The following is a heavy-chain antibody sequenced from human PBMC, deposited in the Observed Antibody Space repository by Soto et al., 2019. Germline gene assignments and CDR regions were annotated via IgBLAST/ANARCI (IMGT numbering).Heavy chain of an antibody. J-gene: IGHJ4*02. V-gene: IGHV1-46*01. Sequence: ASVKVSCKASGYTFTSYYMHWVRQAPGQGLEWMGIINPSGGSTSYAQKFQGRVTMTRDTSTSTVYMELSRLRSDDTAVYYCARRKGDYYDSSGYHYYFDYWGQGTLVTVSS. CDR3: ARRKGDYYDSSGYHYYFDY. D-gene: IGHD3-22*01. CDR1: GYTFTSYY. CDR2: INPSGGST.